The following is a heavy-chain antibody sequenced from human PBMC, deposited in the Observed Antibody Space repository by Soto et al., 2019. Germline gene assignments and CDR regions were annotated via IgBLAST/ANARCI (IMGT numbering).Heavy chain of an antibody. CDR2: IYWDDDK. V-gene: IGHV2-5*02. J-gene: IGHJ5*02. Sequence: SGPTLVNPTQTLTLTCTFSGFSLSTSGVGVGWIRQPPGKALEWLALIYWDDDKRYSPSLKSRLTITKDTSKNQVVLTMTNMDPVDTATYYCARTAKTSNYDILTGYYPAWGQGTLVTVSS. D-gene: IGHD3-9*01. CDR1: GFSLSTSGVG. CDR3: ARTAKTSNYDILTGYYPA.